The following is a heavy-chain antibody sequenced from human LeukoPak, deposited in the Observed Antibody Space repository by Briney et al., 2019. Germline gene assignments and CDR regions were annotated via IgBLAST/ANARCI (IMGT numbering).Heavy chain of an antibody. D-gene: IGHD6-6*01. V-gene: IGHV1-69*05. Sequence: SVKVSCKASGGTFSSYAISWVRQAPGQGLEWMGGIIPIFGTANYAQKFQGRVTITTDESTSTAYTELSSLRSEDTAVYYCARSEQLAYYYYYMDVWGKGTTVTVSS. CDR2: IIPIFGTA. J-gene: IGHJ6*03. CDR3: ARSEQLAYYYYYMDV. CDR1: GGTFSSYA.